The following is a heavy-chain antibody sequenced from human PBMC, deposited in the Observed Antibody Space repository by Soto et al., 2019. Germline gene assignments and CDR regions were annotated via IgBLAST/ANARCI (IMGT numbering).Heavy chain of an antibody. CDR2: ISSSSSYI. D-gene: IGHD2-2*01. CDR1: GFTFSSYS. CDR3: ARVGGGYQLLHAFDI. J-gene: IGHJ3*02. Sequence: VGSLRLSGAACGFTFSSYSMKWVRQAPGKGLEWVSSISSSSSYIYYADSVKGRFTISRDNAKNSLYLQMNSLRAEDTAVYYCARVGGGYQLLHAFDIWGQGTMVTVSS. V-gene: IGHV3-21*01.